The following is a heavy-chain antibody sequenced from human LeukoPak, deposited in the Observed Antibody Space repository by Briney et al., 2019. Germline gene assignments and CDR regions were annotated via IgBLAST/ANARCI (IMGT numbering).Heavy chain of an antibody. D-gene: IGHD1-26*01. CDR3: ARDGLVGATIAFDI. Sequence: PGGSLRLSCAASGFTFSSYSMNWVRQAPGKGLEWDSSISSSSSYIYYADSVKGRFTISRDNAKNSLYLQMNSLRAEDTAVYYCARDGLVGATIAFDIWGQGTMVTVSS. J-gene: IGHJ3*02. CDR1: GFTFSSYS. CDR2: ISSSSSYI. V-gene: IGHV3-21*01.